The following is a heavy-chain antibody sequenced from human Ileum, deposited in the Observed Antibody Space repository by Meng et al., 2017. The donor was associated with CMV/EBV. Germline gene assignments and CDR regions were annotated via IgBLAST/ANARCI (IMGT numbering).Heavy chain of an antibody. V-gene: IGHV3-49*04. J-gene: IGHJ4*02. CDR2: IRSKTYGGTT. CDR3: TEHNFSRSSFYDY. D-gene: IGHD3-3*01. Sequence: GESLKISCTGSGFTFGDYAISWVRQAPGKGLEWVGFIRSKTYGGTTEYAMSMKGSFTISSDDSKRIAYLQMNSLKTEDTAVYYCTEHNFSRSSFYDYWGQGTLVTVSS. CDR1: GFTFGDYA.